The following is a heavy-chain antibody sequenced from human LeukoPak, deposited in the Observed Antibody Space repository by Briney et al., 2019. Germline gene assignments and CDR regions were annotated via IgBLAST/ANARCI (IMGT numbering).Heavy chain of an antibody. V-gene: IGHV1-18*01. Sequence: GASVKVSCKASGYTFTTYGISWVRQAPGQGLEWMGWISAYNGNTDYVQKLQGRVTMTTDTSTNTAYMELRSLRSDDTAVYYCARDNDIAAAGTSHYFDYWGQGTLVTVSS. J-gene: IGHJ4*02. CDR3: ARDNDIAAAGTSHYFDY. D-gene: IGHD6-13*01. CDR2: ISAYNGNT. CDR1: GYTFTTYG.